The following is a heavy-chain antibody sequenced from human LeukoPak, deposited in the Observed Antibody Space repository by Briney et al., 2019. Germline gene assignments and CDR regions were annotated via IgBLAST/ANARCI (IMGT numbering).Heavy chain of an antibody. J-gene: IGHJ4*02. CDR2: IVVGSGNT. CDR1: GFTFTSSA. CDR3: AADQGSGWYV. D-gene: IGHD6-19*01. V-gene: IGHV1-58*02. Sequence: SVKVSCKASGFTFTSSAMQWVRQARGQRLEWVGWIVVGSGNTNYAQKFQERVTITRDISTSTAYMELSSLRSEDTSVYYCAADQGSGWYVWGQGTLVTVSS.